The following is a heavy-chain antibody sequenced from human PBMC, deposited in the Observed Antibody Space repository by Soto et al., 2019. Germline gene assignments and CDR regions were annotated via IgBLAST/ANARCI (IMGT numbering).Heavy chain of an antibody. D-gene: IGHD3-10*01. V-gene: IGHV3-30*18. CDR1: GFTFSSYG. Sequence: PGGSLRLSCAASGFTFSSYGMHWVRQAPGKGLEWVAVISYDGSNKYYADSVKGRFTISRDNSKNTLYLQMNSLRAEDTAVYYCAKDPYYSGSRPPDWFDPWGQGTLVTVSS. CDR3: AKDPYYSGSRPPDWFDP. CDR2: ISYDGSNK. J-gene: IGHJ5*02.